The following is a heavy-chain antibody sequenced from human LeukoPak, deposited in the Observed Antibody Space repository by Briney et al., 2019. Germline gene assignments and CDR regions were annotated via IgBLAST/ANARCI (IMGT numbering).Heavy chain of an antibody. J-gene: IGHJ4*02. CDR1: GFTFSSYG. Sequence: GGSLRLSCAASGFTFSSYGMHWVRQAPGKGLEWVAVIWYDGSNKYYADSVKGRFTISRDNSKNTLYLQMNSLRAEDTAVYYCAGAKGGSCYSGFDYWGQGTLVTVSS. CDR3: AGAKGGSCYSGFDY. CDR2: IWYDGSNK. V-gene: IGHV3-30*19. D-gene: IGHD2-15*01.